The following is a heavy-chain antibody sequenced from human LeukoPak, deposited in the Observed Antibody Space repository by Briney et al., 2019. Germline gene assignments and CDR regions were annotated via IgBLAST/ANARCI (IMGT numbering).Heavy chain of an antibody. V-gene: IGHV3-53*01. CDR2: IYSGGST. CDR3: AKQLGYCSDGSCYFPY. CDR1: GFTVSNNY. D-gene: IGHD2-15*01. J-gene: IGHJ4*02. Sequence: GGSLRLSCAASGFTVSNNYMSWVRQAPGKGLEWVSVIYSGGSTYYADSVQGRFTISRDNSKSTLCLQMNSLRAEDTAVYYCAKQLGYCSDGSCYFPYWGQGTLVTVSS.